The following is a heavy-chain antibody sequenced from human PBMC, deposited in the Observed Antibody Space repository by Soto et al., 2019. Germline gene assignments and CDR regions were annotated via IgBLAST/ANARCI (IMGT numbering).Heavy chain of an antibody. CDR3: ARRGSS. Sequence: GGSLRLSCAASGFTFSSSEMYWVRQAPGKGLEWVSYIHPGGQIIFYADSVKGRFTISRDNAKNSVYLQMNNLRAEDTAVYYCARRGSSWGQGTMVTVSS. CDR1: GFTFSSSE. CDR2: IHPGGQII. D-gene: IGHD2-2*01. V-gene: IGHV3-48*03. J-gene: IGHJ3*01.